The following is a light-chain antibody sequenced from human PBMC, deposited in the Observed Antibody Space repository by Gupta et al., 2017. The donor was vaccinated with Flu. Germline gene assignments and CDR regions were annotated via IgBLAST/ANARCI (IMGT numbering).Light chain of an antibody. CDR2: AAS. Sequence: DIQMTQSPSSLSASVGDRVTITCRASHSISRYLNWYQQKPGKAPDLLIYAASSLQSGVPSRFSGSGSGTDFTLTVSRRQPGDFANYSCQQSYSSWTFGQGTKVEIK. V-gene: IGKV1-39*01. J-gene: IGKJ1*01. CDR3: QQSYSSWT. CDR1: HSISRY.